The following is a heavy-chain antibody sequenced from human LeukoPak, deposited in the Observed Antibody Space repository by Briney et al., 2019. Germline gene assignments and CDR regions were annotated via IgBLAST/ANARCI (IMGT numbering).Heavy chain of an antibody. CDR1: GHTFTCYY. J-gene: IGHJ4*02. V-gene: IGHV1-2*06. D-gene: IGHD1-26*01. CDR2: INPNRGGT. CDR3: AADSGSYY. Sequence: ASVKVSCTASGHTFTCYYTHWVRRATGQGLEWMGRINPNRGGTNYAKKLQCRVTITTDTSISTAYMELNRLRYDDTAVYYCAADSGSYYWGQGTLVTVSS.